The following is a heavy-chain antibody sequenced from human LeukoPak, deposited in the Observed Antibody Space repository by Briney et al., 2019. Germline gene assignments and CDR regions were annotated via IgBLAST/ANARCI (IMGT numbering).Heavy chain of an antibody. CDR2: IYYSGST. V-gene: IGHV4-39*07. CDR1: GGSISSSSYY. J-gene: IGHJ5*02. D-gene: IGHD5-18*01. CDR3: ARRRGYSYGPRRPNWFDP. Sequence: SETLSLTCTVSGGSISSSSYYWGWIRQPPGKGLEWIGSIYYSGSTYYNPSLKSRVTISVDTSKNQFSLKLSSVTAADTAVYYCARRRGYSYGPRRPNWFDPWGQGTLVTVSS.